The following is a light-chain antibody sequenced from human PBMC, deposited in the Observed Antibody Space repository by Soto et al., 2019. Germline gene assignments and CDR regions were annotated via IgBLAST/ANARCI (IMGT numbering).Light chain of an antibody. CDR1: RAIGDR. CDR3: QQYNSYSPWT. J-gene: IGKJ1*01. Sequence: DIQMTQSPSALSAVVGDRVTITCRASRAIGDRLAWFQQKPGKAPRFLIQTASNLQGGVPSRFSGSGSGTEFTLTISSLQPDDFATYYCQQYNSYSPWTFGQGTKVDIK. V-gene: IGKV1-5*01. CDR2: TAS.